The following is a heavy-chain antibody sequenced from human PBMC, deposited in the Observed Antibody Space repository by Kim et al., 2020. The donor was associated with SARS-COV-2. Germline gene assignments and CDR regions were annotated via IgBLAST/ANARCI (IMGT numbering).Heavy chain of an antibody. J-gene: IGHJ6*02. CDR3: VRALYYYDSSGQKYMDV. V-gene: IGHV3-64D*09. CDR1: GFTFSSYA. Sequence: GGSLRLSCSASGFTFSSYAMHWVRQAPGKGLEYVSAISSNGGSTYYADSVKGRFTISRDNSKNTLYLQMSSLRAEDTAVYHCVRALYYYDSSGQKYMDVWGQGTTVTVSS. CDR2: ISSNGGST. D-gene: IGHD3-22*01.